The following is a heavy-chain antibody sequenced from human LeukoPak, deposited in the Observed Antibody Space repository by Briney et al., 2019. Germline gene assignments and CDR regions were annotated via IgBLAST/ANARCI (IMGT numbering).Heavy chain of an antibody. D-gene: IGHD3-22*01. CDR3: ARPLGTYYYDS. V-gene: IGHV3-48*04. J-gene: IGHJ4*02. CDR2: ISSSSSTI. CDR1: AITFSVYS. Sequence: PGGSLRLSCAASAITFSVYSMNWVRQAPGKGLEWVSYISSSSSTIYYVDSVKGRFTISRGNAKNSLYLQMNSLRAEDTAVYYCARPLGTYYYDSWGQGTLVTVSS.